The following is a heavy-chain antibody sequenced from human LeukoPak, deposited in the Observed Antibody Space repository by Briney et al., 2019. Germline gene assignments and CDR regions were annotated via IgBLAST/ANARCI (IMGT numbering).Heavy chain of an antibody. CDR1: QFNFNKFG. D-gene: IGHD4-17*01. J-gene: IGHJ3*02. CDR2: ISSNGA. CDR3: AKDPNGDYIGTFDI. Sequence: GGSLRLSCTASQFNFNKFGMTWVRQAPGKGLEWVSSISSNGAQYADSVRGRFAISRDKSKNTLYLRMNSLRVEDTAVYFCAKDPNGDYIGTFDIWGQGTMVTVSS. V-gene: IGHV3-23*01.